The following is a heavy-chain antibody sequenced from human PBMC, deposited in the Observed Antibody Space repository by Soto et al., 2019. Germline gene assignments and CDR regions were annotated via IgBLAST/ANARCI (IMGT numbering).Heavy chain of an antibody. J-gene: IGHJ4*02. V-gene: IGHV3-30-3*01. D-gene: IGHD3-9*01. CDR2: ISYVGSNK. CDR1: GFTFSSYA. CDR3: AKGDWADY. Sequence: GGSLRLSCAASGFTFSSYAMHWVRQAPGKGLEWVAVISYVGSNKYYADSVKGRFTISRDNSKNTLYLQMNSLRAEDTAVYYCAKGDWADYWGPGALVTVSS.